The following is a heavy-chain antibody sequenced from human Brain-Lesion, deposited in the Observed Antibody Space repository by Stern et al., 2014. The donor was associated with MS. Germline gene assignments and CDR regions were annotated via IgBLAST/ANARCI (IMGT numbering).Heavy chain of an antibody. CDR2: MYSRGGT. CDR1: GFSVSTNF. CDR3: ARKTDTAVGGDY. J-gene: IGHJ4*02. Sequence: EVQLVESGGGLIQPGGSLRLSCAASGFSVSTNFMSWVRQDPGKGLEWVSLMYSRGGTNYADSVKGRFTISRDSSKNTLYLQMSDLRAEDTAVYYCARKTDTAVGGDYWGPGTLVTVSS. V-gene: IGHV3-53*01. D-gene: IGHD5-18*01.